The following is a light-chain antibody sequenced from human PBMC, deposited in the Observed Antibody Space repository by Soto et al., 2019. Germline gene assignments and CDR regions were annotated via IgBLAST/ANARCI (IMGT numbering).Light chain of an antibody. CDR1: SSNIGAGYN. CDR3: QSYDSSLSGHVV. J-gene: IGLJ2*01. V-gene: IGLV1-40*01. Sequence: QSVLTQPPSVSGAPGQRVTISCTGSSSNIGAGYNVNWYQQLPGTAPKLLIYGDINRPSGVPDRFSGSKSGTSASLAITGLQAEDEADYYCQSYDSSLSGHVVFGGGTKLTVL. CDR2: GDI.